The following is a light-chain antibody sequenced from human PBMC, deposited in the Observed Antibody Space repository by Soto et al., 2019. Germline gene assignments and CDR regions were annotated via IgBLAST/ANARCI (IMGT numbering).Light chain of an antibody. CDR2: EDN. Sequence: NFMLTQPHSVSESPGKTVTISCTRSSGSIASNYVQWYQQRPGSSPTTVIYEDNQRPSGVPDRFSGSLDSSSNSASLTISGLKPEDEADYYCQSYDSSNQGVFGGGTKLTVL. V-gene: IGLV6-57*01. CDR1: SGSIASNY. CDR3: QSYDSSNQGV. J-gene: IGLJ3*02.